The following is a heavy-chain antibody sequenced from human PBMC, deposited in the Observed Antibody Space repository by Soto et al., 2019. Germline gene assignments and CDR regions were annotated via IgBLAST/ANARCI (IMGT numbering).Heavy chain of an antibody. D-gene: IGHD5-12*01. CDR3: ARDYPRGGYNNY. V-gene: IGHV1-18*01. J-gene: IGHJ4*02. CDR1: GYTFTSYG. Sequence: KISCKGSGYTFTSYGISWVRQAPGQGLEWMGWISAYNGNTNYAQKLQGRVTMTTDTSTSTAYMELRSLRSDDTAVYYCARDYPRGGYNNYWGQGTLVTVSS. CDR2: ISAYNGNT.